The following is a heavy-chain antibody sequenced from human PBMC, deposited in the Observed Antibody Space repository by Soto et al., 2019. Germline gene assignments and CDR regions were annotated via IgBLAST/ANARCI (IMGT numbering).Heavy chain of an antibody. CDR3: AKARQWLVRGSDYYYYGMDV. D-gene: IGHD6-19*01. CDR1: GFTFSSYA. J-gene: IGHJ6*02. Sequence: EVQLLESGGGLVQPGGSLRLSCAASGFTFSSYAMSWVRQAPGKGLEWVSAISGSGGSTYYADSVKGRFTISRDNSKNTLYLQMNSRRAEDTAVYYCAKARQWLVRGSDYYYYGMDVWGQGTTVTVSS. V-gene: IGHV3-23*01. CDR2: ISGSGGST.